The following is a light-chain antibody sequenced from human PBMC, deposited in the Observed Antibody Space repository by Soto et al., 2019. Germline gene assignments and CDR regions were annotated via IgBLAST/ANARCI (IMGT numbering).Light chain of an antibody. CDR2: GAS. J-gene: IGKJ1*01. CDR1: QSVSSN. Sequence: EILMTKSQATLSVSPGERATLSCRASQSVSSNLAWYQQKPGQAPRLLIYGASTMDTGIPARFSGSGSGTEFTLTISSLQSEDFAVYYCQQYNNWLWTFGQGTKVDIK. CDR3: QQYNNWLWT. V-gene: IGKV3-15*01.